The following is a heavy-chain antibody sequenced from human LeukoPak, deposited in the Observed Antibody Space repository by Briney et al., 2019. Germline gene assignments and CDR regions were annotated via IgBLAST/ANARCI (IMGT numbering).Heavy chain of an antibody. CDR1: GGSLSGYY. CDR3: ARVGYSGSYFNWFDP. Sequence: SETLSLTCAASGGSLSGYYWNWIRQTPAKGLEWIGEINHAGSTNYNPSLKSRVTISVDTSQNQFSLSLRSVTAADTAVYYCARVGYSGSYFNWFDPWGQGTLVTVSS. J-gene: IGHJ5*02. CDR2: INHAGST. V-gene: IGHV4-34*01. D-gene: IGHD1-26*01.